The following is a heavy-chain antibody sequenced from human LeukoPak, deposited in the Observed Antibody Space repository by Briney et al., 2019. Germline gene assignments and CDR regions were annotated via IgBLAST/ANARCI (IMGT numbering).Heavy chain of an antibody. J-gene: IGHJ5*02. D-gene: IGHD6-13*01. Sequence: ASVKVSCKASGYTFTSYDINWVRQATGQGREWMGWMNPNSGNTGYAQKFQGRVTMTRNTSISTAYMELSSLRSEDTAVYYCARLGSSYNWFDPWGQGTLVTVSS. V-gene: IGHV1-8*01. CDR2: MNPNSGNT. CDR3: ARLGSSYNWFDP. CDR1: GYTFTSYD.